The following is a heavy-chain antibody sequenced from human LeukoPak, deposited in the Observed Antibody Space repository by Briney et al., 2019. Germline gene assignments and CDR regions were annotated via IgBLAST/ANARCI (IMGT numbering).Heavy chain of an antibody. Sequence: SGGSLRLSCAASGFSVSTDYISWVRQAPGKGLEWVANIKQDGSEKYYVDSVKGRFTISRDNAKNSLYLQMNSLRAEDTAVYYCARDQSPMVRGVIGYWGQGTLVTVSS. CDR3: ARDQSPMVRGVIGY. J-gene: IGHJ4*02. CDR1: GFSVSTDY. D-gene: IGHD3-10*01. CDR2: IKQDGSEK. V-gene: IGHV3-7*01.